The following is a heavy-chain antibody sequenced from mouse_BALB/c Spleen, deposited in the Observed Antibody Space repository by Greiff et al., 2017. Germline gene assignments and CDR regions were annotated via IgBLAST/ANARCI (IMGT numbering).Heavy chain of an antibody. V-gene: IGHV2-6-7*01. CDR2: IWGDGST. D-gene: IGHD4-1*01. CDR3: ARTGRGYYYAMDY. Sequence: VQLQQSGPGLVAPSQSLSITCTVSGFSLTGYGVNWVRQPPGKGLEWLGMIWGDGSTDYNSALKSRLSISKDNSKSQVFLKMNSLQTDDTARYYCARTGRGYYYAMDYWGQGTSVTVSS. CDR1: GFSLTGYG. J-gene: IGHJ4*01.